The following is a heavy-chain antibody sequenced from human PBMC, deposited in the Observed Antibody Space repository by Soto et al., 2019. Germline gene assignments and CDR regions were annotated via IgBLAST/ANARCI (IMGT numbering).Heavy chain of an antibody. CDR2: IYYSGST. D-gene: IGHD1-26*01. CDR1: GGTISSWY. V-gene: IGHV4-59*08. CDR3: ARRYGSAIDY. J-gene: IGHJ4*02. Sequence: QVQLQESGPGLVKPSETLSLTCTVSGGTISSWYWSWIRQPPGKGLEWIGYIYYSGSTNCNPSLTRRVTISVDTSKSQFSLKLSSVTAADTAVYYCARRYGSAIDYWGQGTLVTVSS.